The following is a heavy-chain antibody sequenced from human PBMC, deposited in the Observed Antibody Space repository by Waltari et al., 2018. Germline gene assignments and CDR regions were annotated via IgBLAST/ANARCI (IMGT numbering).Heavy chain of an antibody. CDR2: ISSSSSHI. J-gene: IGHJ4*02. CDR1: GFTFSSYS. V-gene: IGHV3-21*06. CDR3: ARVSSGYYYKALDY. Sequence: EVQLVESGGGLVKPGGSLRLSCAASGFTFSSYSMNWVRQAPGTGLEWVESISSSSSHIYYADSVKGRFTISRDNAKNSLYLQMNSLRAEDTAVYYCARVSSGYYYKALDYWGQGTLVTVSS. D-gene: IGHD3-22*01.